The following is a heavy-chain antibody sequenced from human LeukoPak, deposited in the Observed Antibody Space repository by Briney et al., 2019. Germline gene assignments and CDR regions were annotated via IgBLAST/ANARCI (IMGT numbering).Heavy chain of an antibody. CDR3: AKRVPAAAGTRFDY. Sequence: PGVSLRLSCAASGFTFSHYAMSWVRQAPGKGLEWVSAISGGGGSTYYADSVKGRFTISRDNSKNTLYLQMNSLRAEDTAIYYCAKRVPAAAGTRFDYWGQGTLVTVSS. J-gene: IGHJ4*02. D-gene: IGHD6-13*01. CDR2: ISGGGGST. CDR1: GFTFSHYA. V-gene: IGHV3-23*01.